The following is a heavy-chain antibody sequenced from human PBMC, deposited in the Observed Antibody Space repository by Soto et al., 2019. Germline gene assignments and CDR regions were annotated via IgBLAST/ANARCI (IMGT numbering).Heavy chain of an antibody. Sequence: GGSLRLSCAASGFTFSSYGMHWVRQAPGKGLVWVAVIWYDGSNKYYADSVKGRFTISRDNSKNTLYLQMNSLRAADTAVYYCARAPGKPLSGYYDSGGNFDYWGQGTLVTVSS. V-gene: IGHV3-33*01. CDR1: GFTFSSYG. D-gene: IGHD3-22*01. CDR2: IWYDGSNK. CDR3: ARAPGKPLSGYYDSGGNFDY. J-gene: IGHJ4*02.